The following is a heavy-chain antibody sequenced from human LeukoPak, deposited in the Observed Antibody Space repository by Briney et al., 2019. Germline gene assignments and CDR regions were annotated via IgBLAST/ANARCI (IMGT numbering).Heavy chain of an antibody. V-gene: IGHV4-34*01. CDR2: INHSGST. Sequence: PSETLSLTCAVYGGSFSGYYWSWIRQPPGKGLEWIGEINHSGSTNYNPSLKSRVTISVDTSKNQFSLKLSSVTAADTAVYYCARGSIKEWLVPGSLDYWGQGTLVTVSS. J-gene: IGHJ4*02. CDR3: ARGSIKEWLVPGSLDY. CDR1: GGSFSGYY. D-gene: IGHD6-19*01.